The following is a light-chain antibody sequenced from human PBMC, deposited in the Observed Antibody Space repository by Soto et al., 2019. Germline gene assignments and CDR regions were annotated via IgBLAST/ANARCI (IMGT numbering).Light chain of an antibody. J-gene: IGLJ3*02. Sequence: QSALTQPASVSGSPGQSITISCTGTSSDIGAYNYVSWYQQHPGKAPKFMIYDVSNRPSGVSSRSSDYKSGNTASLTISGLQAEDAADYCCSSYTSSDSWVFGGGTKLTVL. CDR2: DVS. V-gene: IGLV2-14*01. CDR3: SSYTSSDSWV. CDR1: SSDIGAYNY.